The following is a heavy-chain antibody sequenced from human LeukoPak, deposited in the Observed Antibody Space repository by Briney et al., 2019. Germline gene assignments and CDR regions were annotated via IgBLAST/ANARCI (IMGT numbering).Heavy chain of an antibody. CDR3: ARDGAARPRYYYYMDV. Sequence: ASVKVSCKASGYTFSSFGISWVRPAPGQGLEWMGWISAYNGYTNYAQKLQGRVTMTTDTSTSTAHMELRSLRSDDTAVYYCARDGAARPRYYYYMDVWGKGTTVTVSS. D-gene: IGHD6-6*01. CDR2: ISAYNGYT. J-gene: IGHJ6*03. V-gene: IGHV1-18*01. CDR1: GYTFSSFG.